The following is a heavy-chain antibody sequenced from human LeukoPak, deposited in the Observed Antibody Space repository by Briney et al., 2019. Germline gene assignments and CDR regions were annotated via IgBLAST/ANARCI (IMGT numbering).Heavy chain of an antibody. J-gene: IGHJ3*02. V-gene: IGHV1-46*01. CDR3: ARGAYDFWSGYSAGIDAFDI. CDR2: INPSGGST. CDR1: GYTFTSYY. Sequence: ASVKVSCKASGYTFTSYYMHWVRQAPGQGLEWMGIINPSGGSTSYAQKFQGRVTMTRDTSISTAYMELSRLRSDDTAVYYCARGAYDFWSGYSAGIDAFDIWGQGTMVTVSS. D-gene: IGHD3-3*01.